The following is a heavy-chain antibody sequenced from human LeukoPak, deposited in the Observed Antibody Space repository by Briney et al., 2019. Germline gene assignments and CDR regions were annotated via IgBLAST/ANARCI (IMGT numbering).Heavy chain of an antibody. J-gene: IGHJ6*02. Sequence: AGGSLRLSCAASGFTFSSYAMSWVRQAPGKGLEWVSAISGSGGSTYYADSVKGRFTISRDNSKNTLYLQMNSLRAEDTAVYYCAKAHNGGGARYNYYYYGMDVWGQGTTVTVSS. V-gene: IGHV3-23*01. CDR3: AKAHNGGGARYNYYYYGMDV. CDR2: ISGSGGST. D-gene: IGHD3-16*01. CDR1: GFTFSSYA.